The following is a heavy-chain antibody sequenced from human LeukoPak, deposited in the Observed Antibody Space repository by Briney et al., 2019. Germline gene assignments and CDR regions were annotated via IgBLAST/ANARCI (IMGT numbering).Heavy chain of an antibody. CDR2: INPNSGGT. CDR3: ARGVGATGNWFVP. V-gene: IGHV1-2*02. D-gene: IGHD1-26*01. Sequence: ASVKVFCKASGYTFTGYYMHWVRQAPGQGLEWMGWINPNSGGTNYAQKFQGRVTMTRDTSISTAYMELSRLRSDDTAVYYCARGVGATGNWFVPWGQGTLVTVSS. J-gene: IGHJ5*02. CDR1: GYTFTGYY.